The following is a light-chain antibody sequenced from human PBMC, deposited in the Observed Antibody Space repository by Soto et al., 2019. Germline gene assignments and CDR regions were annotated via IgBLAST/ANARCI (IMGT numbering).Light chain of an antibody. CDR3: ATWDASLHGRV. CDR1: SSNTGSSD. J-gene: IGLJ3*02. V-gene: IGLV1-47*01. Sequence: QSVLTQPPLVSGTPGQRVTISCSGSSSNTGSSDVYWYQQLPGAAPKLLIYKNSQRPSGVPDRFSGSKSGTSASLAISGLRSEDEADYHCATWDASLHGRVFGGGTKVTVL. CDR2: KNS.